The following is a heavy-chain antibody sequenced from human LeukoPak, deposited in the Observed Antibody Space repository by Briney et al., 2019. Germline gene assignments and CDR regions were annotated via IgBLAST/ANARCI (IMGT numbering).Heavy chain of an antibody. CDR3: AGGGRGTTAFDI. V-gene: IGHV3-21*01. J-gene: IGHJ3*02. CDR1: GFTFSSYS. Sequence: KPGGSLRLSCAASGFTFSSYSMNWVRQAPGKGLEWVSSISSSSSYIYYADSVKGRFTISRDNAKTSLYLQMNSLRAEDTAVYYWAGGGRGTTAFDIWGQGTMVTVSS. D-gene: IGHD4-17*01. CDR2: ISSSSSYI.